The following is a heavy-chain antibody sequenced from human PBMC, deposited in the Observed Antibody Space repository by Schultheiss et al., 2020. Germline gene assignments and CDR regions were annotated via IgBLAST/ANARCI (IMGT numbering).Heavy chain of an antibody. J-gene: IGHJ4*02. CDR3: ARGFSSGWYDY. V-gene: IGHV3-23*01. D-gene: IGHD6-19*01. Sequence: GGSMRLSCAASGFTFSSYAMSWVRQAPGKGLEWVSAISGSGGSTYYADSVKGRFTISRDNAKNSLYLQMNSLRAEDTAVYYCARGFSSGWYDYWGQGTLVTVAS. CDR2: ISGSGGST. CDR1: GFTFSSYA.